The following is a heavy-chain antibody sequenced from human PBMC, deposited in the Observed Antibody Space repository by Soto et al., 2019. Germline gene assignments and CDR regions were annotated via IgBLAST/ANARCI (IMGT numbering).Heavy chain of an antibody. CDR1: GGSISSGDYY. J-gene: IGHJ6*02. Sequence: SETLSLTCTVSGGSISSGDYYWSWIRQPPGKGLEWIGYIYYSGSTYYNPSLKSRVTISVDTSKNQFSLKLSSVTAADTAVYYCARVPLRDINLDYYYGMDVWGQGTTVTVSS. CDR3: ARVPLRDINLDYYYGMDV. CDR2: IYYSGST. V-gene: IGHV4-30-4*01.